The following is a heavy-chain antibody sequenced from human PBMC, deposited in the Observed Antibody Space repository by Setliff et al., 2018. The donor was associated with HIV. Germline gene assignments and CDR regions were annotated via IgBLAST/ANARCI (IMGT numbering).Heavy chain of an antibody. CDR3: AREAYFFASGTSYFDS. D-gene: IGHD3-10*01. CDR2: IYYNGGT. V-gene: IGHV4-59*01. Sequence: PSETLSLTCTVSGGSITSYYWSWIRQTPGKRLEYIGYIYYNGGTNYNPSLKSRVTISLDTSKNQFSLKRSSVTAADTARYFCAREAYFFASGTSYFDSWGQGTLVTVSS. CDR1: GGSITSYY. J-gene: IGHJ4*02.